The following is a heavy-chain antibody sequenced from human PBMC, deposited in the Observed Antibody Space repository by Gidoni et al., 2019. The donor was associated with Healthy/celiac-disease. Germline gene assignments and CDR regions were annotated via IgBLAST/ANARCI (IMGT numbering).Heavy chain of an antibody. CDR1: GFTFSSYG. J-gene: IGHJ4*02. Sequence: QVQLVESGGGVVQPGRSLRLSCAASGFTFSSYGMHWVRQAPGKGLEWVAVISYDGSNKYYADSVKGRFTISRDNSKNTLYLQMNSLRAEDTAVYYCASGESGYDSGYWGQGTLVTVSS. V-gene: IGHV3-30-3*01. D-gene: IGHD5-12*01. CDR3: ASGESGYDSGY. CDR2: ISYDGSNK.